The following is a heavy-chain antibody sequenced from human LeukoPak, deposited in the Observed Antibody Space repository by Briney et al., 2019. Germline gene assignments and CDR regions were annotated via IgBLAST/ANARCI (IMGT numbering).Heavy chain of an antibody. D-gene: IGHD2-2*01. V-gene: IGHV3-53*05. Sequence: GGSLRLSCAASGFTVSSNYMSWVRQAPGKGLEWVSVIYSGGSTYYADSVKGRFTISRDNSKNTLYLQMNSLRAEDTAVYYCARAAMTDAFDIWGQGTMVTVSS. CDR3: ARAAMTDAFDI. J-gene: IGHJ3*02. CDR2: IYSGGST. CDR1: GFTVSSNY.